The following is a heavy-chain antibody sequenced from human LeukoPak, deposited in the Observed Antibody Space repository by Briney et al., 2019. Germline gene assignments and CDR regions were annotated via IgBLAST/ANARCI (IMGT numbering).Heavy chain of an antibody. V-gene: IGHV3-33*01. CDR1: GFTFSSYG. D-gene: IGHD2-2*01. J-gene: IGHJ4*02. CDR3: ARDMGTSYVDY. Sequence: PGGSLRLSCAASGFTFSSYGMHWVRQAPGKGLEWVAVIWYDGSNKYYADSVKGRLTISRDNSKNTLYLQMNSLRAEDTAVYYCARDMGTSYVDYWGQGTLVTVSS. CDR2: IWYDGSNK.